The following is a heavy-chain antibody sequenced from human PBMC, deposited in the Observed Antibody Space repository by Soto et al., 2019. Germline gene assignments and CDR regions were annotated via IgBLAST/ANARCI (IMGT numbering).Heavy chain of an antibody. CDR2: VYWNDDK. J-gene: IGHJ3*02. Sequence: KSGPTLVNPTQTLTLTCTLSGISLSTSGVGLGLIRQTPGKALEWLTLVYWNDDKHYSPSLKSRLTITKDTSKNQAILTMTNMDPVDTATYYCARGLATLPVFAFDIWGQGTVVTV. CDR1: GISLSTSGVG. CDR3: ARGLATLPVFAFDI. V-gene: IGHV2-5*01. D-gene: IGHD1-1*01.